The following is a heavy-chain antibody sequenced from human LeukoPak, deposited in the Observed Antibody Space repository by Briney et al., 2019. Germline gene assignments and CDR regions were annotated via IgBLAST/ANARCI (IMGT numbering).Heavy chain of an antibody. V-gene: IGHV3-48*01. D-gene: IGHD6-6*01. CDR3: ARGHQVAARPVDY. J-gene: IGHJ4*02. CDR2: ISSSSSTI. CDR1: GFSFRSYG. Sequence: QPGGSLRLSCAASGFSFRSYGMHWVRQAPGKGLEWVSYISSSSSTIYYADSVKGRFTISRDNAKNSLYLQMNSLRAEDTAVYYCARGHQVAARPVDYWGQGTLVTVSS.